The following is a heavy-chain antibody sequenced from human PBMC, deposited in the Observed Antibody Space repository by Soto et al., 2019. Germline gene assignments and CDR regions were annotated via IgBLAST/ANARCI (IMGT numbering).Heavy chain of an antibody. CDR3: ARPILEWLLSGALNY. Sequence: GGSLRLSCAASGFTFSSYAMHWVRQAPGKGLEWVAVISYDGSNKYYADSVKGRFTSSRDNSTNTLYLQMNSLRAEDTAVYYCARPILEWLLSGALNYWGQGTLVTVSS. D-gene: IGHD3-3*01. V-gene: IGHV3-30-3*01. CDR1: GFTFSSYA. CDR2: ISYDGSNK. J-gene: IGHJ4*02.